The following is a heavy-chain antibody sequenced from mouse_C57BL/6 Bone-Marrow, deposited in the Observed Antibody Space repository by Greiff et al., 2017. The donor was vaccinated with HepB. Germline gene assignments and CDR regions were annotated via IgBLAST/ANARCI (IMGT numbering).Heavy chain of an antibody. CDR1: GFTFSDYY. D-gene: IGHD1-1*01. V-gene: IGHV5-16*01. CDR3: ARDRICYYGSSYEDYAMDY. Sequence: EVMLVESEGGLVQPGSSMKLSCTASGFTFSDYYMAWVRQVPEKGLEWVANINYDGSSTYYLDSLKSRFIISRDNAKNILYLQMSSLKSEDTATYYCARDRICYYGSSYEDYAMDYWGQGTSVTVSS. CDR2: INYDGSST. J-gene: IGHJ4*01.